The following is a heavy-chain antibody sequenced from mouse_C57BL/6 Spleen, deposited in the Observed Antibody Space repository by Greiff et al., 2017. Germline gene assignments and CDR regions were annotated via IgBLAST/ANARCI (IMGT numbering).Heavy chain of an antibody. CDR3: ARYIDGQGLAY. Sequence: EVMLVESGGGLVQPGGSLSLSCAASGFTFTDYYMSWVRQPPGKALEWLGFIRNKANGYTTEYSASVKGRFTISRDNSQSILYLQMNALRAEDSATYYCARYIDGQGLAYWGQGTLVTVSA. D-gene: IGHD2-3*01. V-gene: IGHV7-3*01. CDR2: IRNKANGYTT. J-gene: IGHJ3*01. CDR1: GFTFTDYY.